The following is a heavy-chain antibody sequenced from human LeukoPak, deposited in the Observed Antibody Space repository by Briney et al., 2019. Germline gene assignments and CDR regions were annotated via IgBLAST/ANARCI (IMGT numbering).Heavy chain of an antibody. J-gene: IGHJ4*02. V-gene: IGHV3-21*01. CDR1: GFTFSSYS. CDR2: ICSSSSYI. Sequence: PGGSLRLSCAASGFTFSSYSMNWVRQAPGKGLEWVSSICSSSSYIYYADSVKGRFTISRDNAKNSLYLQMNSLRAEDTAVYYCARDRSLGTVWFGPKRYYYFDYWGQGTLVTVSS. CDR3: ARDRSLGTVWFGPKRYYYFDY. D-gene: IGHD3-10*01.